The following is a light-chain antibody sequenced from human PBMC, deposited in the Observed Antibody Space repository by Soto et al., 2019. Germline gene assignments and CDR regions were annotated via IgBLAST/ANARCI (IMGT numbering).Light chain of an antibody. CDR1: SSDIGEYKY. Sequence: QSALTQPASVSGSPGQSITISFTGTSSDIGEYKYVSWYQQHPGKAPKLMVYDVNSRPSGVSNRFSGSKSGNTASLIISGLQAEDEADYYCSSHTTRSTYVFGTGTKLTVL. J-gene: IGLJ1*01. CDR3: SSHTTRSTYV. CDR2: DVN. V-gene: IGLV2-14*01.